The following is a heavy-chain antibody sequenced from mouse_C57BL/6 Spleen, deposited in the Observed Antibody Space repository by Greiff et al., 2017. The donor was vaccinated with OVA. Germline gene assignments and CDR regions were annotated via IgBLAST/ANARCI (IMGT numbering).Heavy chain of an antibody. CDR3: AREESTTVARYFDV. CDR2: IYPGDGDT. J-gene: IGHJ1*03. V-gene: IGHV1-80*01. D-gene: IGHD1-1*01. CDR1: GYAFSSYW. Sequence: QVQLQQSGAELVKPGASVKISCKASGYAFSSYWMNWVKQRPGKGLEWIGQIYPGDGDTNYNGKFKGKATLTADKSSSTAYMQLSSLTSEDSAVYFCAREESTTVARYFDVWGTGTTVTVSS.